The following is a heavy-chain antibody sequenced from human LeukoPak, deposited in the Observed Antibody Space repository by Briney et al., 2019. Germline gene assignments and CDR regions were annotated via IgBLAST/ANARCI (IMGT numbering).Heavy chain of an antibody. J-gene: IGHJ4*02. Sequence: PSETLSLTCTVSGGSISSYYWSWIRQPPGKGLEWIGYIYYSGSTNYNPSLKSRVTISVDTSKNQFSLKLSSVTAADTAVYYCARGRHIVLMVYAIPFDYWGQGTLVTVSS. CDR2: IYYSGST. D-gene: IGHD2-8*01. CDR3: ARGRHIVLMVYAIPFDY. CDR1: GGSISSYY. V-gene: IGHV4-59*12.